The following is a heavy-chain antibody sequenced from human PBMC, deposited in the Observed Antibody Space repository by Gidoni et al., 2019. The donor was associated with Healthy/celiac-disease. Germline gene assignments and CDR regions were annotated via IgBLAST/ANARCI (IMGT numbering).Heavy chain of an antibody. Sequence: QITLKESGPTLVKPTQTLTLTCPFSGFSLSTSGVGVGWIRQPPGKALEWLALIYWEDDKRYSPSLKSRLTITKDTSKNQVVLTMTNMDPVDTATYYCAHRRSGYSGYGFGDWGQGTLVTVSS. D-gene: IGHD5-12*01. CDR1: GFSLSTSGVG. CDR3: AHRRSGYSGYGFGD. V-gene: IGHV2-5*02. CDR2: IYWEDDK. J-gene: IGHJ4*02.